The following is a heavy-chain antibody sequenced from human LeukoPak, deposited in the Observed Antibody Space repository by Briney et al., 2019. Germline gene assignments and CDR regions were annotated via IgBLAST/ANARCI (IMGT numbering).Heavy chain of an antibody. CDR3: AGRQMDRGFDY. D-gene: IGHD2-8*01. J-gene: IGHJ4*02. V-gene: IGHV4-39*01. Sequence: SETLSLTCTVSGGSISSSSYYWGWIRQPPGKGLEWIGSIYYSGSTYYDPSLKSRVTISVDTSKNQFSLKLSSVTAADTAVYYCAGRQMDRGFDYWGQGTLVTVSS. CDR2: IYYSGST. CDR1: GGSISSSSYY.